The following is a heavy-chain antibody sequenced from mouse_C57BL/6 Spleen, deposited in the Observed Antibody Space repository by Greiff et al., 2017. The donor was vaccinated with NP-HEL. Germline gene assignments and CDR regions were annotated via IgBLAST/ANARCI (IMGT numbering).Heavy chain of an antibody. J-gene: IGHJ3*01. CDR1: GFSLTSYG. CDR2: IWSGGST. Sequence: VMLVESGPGLVQPSQSLSITCTVSGFSLTSYGVHWVRQSPGKGLEWLGVIWSGGSTDYNAAFISRLSISKDNSKSQVFFKMNSLQADDTARYYCARTSDDYDEGFAYWGQGTLVTVSA. CDR3: ARTSDDYDEGFAY. V-gene: IGHV2-2*01. D-gene: IGHD2-4*01.